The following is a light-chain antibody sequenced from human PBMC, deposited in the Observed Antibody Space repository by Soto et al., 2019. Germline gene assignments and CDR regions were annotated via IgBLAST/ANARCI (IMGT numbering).Light chain of an antibody. CDR2: AAS. J-gene: IGKJ3*01. CDR1: QGISTY. CDR3: QKYNSALT. V-gene: IGKV1-27*01. Sequence: DIQMTQSPSSLSASVGDRVTITCRASQGISTYLAWYQQKPGKVPKLLIYAASTLQSGVPSRFSGSGAGTYSTLTISSLQPEDVATYYCQKYNSALTFGPGTKVDIK.